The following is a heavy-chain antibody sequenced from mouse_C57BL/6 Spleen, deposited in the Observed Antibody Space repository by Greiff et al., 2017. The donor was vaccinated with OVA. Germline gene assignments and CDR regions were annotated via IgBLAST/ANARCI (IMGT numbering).Heavy chain of an antibody. V-gene: IGHV1-80*01. Sequence: QVQLQQSGAELVKPGASVKISCKASGYAFSSYWMNWVKQRPGKGLEWIGQIYPGDGDTNYNGKFKGKATLTADKSSSTAYMQLSSLTSEDSAVYFCARATYPYAMDYWGQGTSVTFSS. CDR3: ARATYPYAMDY. CDR2: IYPGDGDT. J-gene: IGHJ4*01. CDR1: GYAFSSYW. D-gene: IGHD5-1*01.